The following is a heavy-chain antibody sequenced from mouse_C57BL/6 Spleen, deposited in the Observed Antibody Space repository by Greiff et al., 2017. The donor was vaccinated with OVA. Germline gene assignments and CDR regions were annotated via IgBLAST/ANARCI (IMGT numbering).Heavy chain of an antibody. D-gene: IGHD1-1*01. Sequence: EVKLMESGGGLVKPGGSLKLSCAASGFTFSSYAMSWVRQTPEKRLEWVATISDGGSYTYYPDNVKGRFTISRDNAKNNLYLQMSHLKSEDTAMYYCARGSFITTVVAPWYFDYWGQGTTLTVSS. V-gene: IGHV5-4*03. CDR2: ISDGGSYT. CDR3: ARGSFITTVVAPWYFDY. J-gene: IGHJ2*01. CDR1: GFTFSSYA.